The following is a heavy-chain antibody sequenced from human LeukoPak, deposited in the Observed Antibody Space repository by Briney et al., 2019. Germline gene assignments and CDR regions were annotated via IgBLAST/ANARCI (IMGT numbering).Heavy chain of an antibody. J-gene: IGHJ5*02. Sequence: SETLSLTCTVSGGSISTYYWSWIRQPPGKGLEWIGYIYYSGTTNYNPSLKSRVIISVDTSKNQFSLKLSSVTAADTAVYYCATSLRYFDWNHWGQGTLVTVSS. CDR1: GGSISTYY. V-gene: IGHV4-59*08. D-gene: IGHD3-9*01. CDR3: ATSLRYFDWNH. CDR2: IYYSGTT.